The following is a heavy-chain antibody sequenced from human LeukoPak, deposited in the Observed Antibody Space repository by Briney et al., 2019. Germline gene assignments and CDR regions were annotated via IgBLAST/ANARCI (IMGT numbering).Heavy chain of an antibody. D-gene: IGHD5-18*01. CDR3: VTRKHSNGYVDY. CDR2: IYHSGST. Sequence: SETLSLTSTVSGDSICSSSYYWGWIRQPPGKGLEWIGSIYHSGSTYYNPAPKSRVTISVDTSKNQFSLKLSSVTAADTAVYYCVTRKHSNGYVDYWGQGTLVTVSS. V-gene: IGHV4-39*01. CDR1: GDSICSSSYY. J-gene: IGHJ4*02.